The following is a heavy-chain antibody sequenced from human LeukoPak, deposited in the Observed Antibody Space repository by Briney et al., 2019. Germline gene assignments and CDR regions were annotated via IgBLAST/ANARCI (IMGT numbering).Heavy chain of an antibody. CDR1: GFTFSSYS. V-gene: IGHV3-48*01. CDR2: ISSSSSTI. CDR3: ARAPPGYCSSTSCPGYGMDV. D-gene: IGHD2-2*03. Sequence: PGGSLRLSCAASGFTFSSYSMNWVRQAPGKGLEWVSYISSSSSTIYYADSVKGRFTISRDNAKNSLYLQMNSLRAEDTAVYYCARAPPGYCSSTSCPGYGMDVWGQGTTVTVSS. J-gene: IGHJ6*02.